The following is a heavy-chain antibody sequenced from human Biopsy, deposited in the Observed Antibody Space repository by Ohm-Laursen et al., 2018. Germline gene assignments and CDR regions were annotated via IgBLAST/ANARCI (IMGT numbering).Heavy chain of an antibody. CDR3: ARVEAGTYDALDI. D-gene: IGHD1-26*01. CDR1: GDSVTKYY. Sequence: PSETLSLTCTVSGDSVTKYYWSWIRLAPGKGLEWIGYIYYSGGTKYNPSLASRVTFSVDMSKSQFSLKLYSVTAADTAVYYCARVEAGTYDALDIWGQGTLVAVSA. V-gene: IGHV4-59*02. CDR2: IYYSGGT. J-gene: IGHJ3*02.